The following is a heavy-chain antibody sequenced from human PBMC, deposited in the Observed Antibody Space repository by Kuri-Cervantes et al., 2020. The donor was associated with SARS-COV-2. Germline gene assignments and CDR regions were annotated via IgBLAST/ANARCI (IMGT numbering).Heavy chain of an antibody. CDR3: ARAPGTAAY. CDR2: ISWDGGST. J-gene: IGHJ4*02. V-gene: IGHV3-43*01. D-gene: IGHD6-25*01. CDR1: GFTFDDYT. Sequence: GGSLRLSCAASGFTFDDYTMHWVRQAPGKGLEWVSLISWDGGSTYYADSVKGRFTISRDNAKNTLYLQMNSLRAEDTAVYYCARAPGTAAYWGQGTLVTVSS.